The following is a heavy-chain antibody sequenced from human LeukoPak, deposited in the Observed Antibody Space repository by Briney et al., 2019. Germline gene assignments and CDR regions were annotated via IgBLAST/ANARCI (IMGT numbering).Heavy chain of an antibody. V-gene: IGHV1-46*01. CDR2: INPSGGST. J-gene: IGHJ3*02. CDR3: ARGGGIAAAGAFRDAFDI. D-gene: IGHD6-13*01. Sequence: ASVKVSCKASGYTFTSYYMHWVRQAPGQGLEWMGIINPSGGSTSYAQKFQGRVTMTRDMSTSTVYMELSSLRSEDTAVYYCARGGGIAAAGAFRDAFDIWGQGTMVTVSS. CDR1: GYTFTSYY.